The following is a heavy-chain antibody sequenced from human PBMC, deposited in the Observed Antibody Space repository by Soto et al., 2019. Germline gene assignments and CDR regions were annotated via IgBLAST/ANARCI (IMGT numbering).Heavy chain of an antibody. D-gene: IGHD5-18*01. Sequence: KQSQTLSLTCAISGDSVSSNSAAWNWIRQSPSRGLEWLGRTYYRSKWYNDYAVSVKSRITINPDTSKNQFSLQLNSVTPEDTAVYYCARAPPPLSPTAGNYYYYGMDVWGQGTTVTVSS. J-gene: IGHJ6*02. CDR2: TYYRSKWYN. V-gene: IGHV6-1*01. CDR3: ARAPPPLSPTAGNYYYYGMDV. CDR1: GDSVSSNSAA.